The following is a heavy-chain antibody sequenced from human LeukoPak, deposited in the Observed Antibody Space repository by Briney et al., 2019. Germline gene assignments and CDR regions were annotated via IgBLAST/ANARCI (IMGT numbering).Heavy chain of an antibody. Sequence: GGSLRLSCAASGFTFSSYAMSWVRQAPGKGLERVSAISGSGGSTYYADSVKGRFTISRDNSKNTLYLQMNSLRAEDTAVYYCAKGGGWLYYFDYWGQGTLVTVSS. V-gene: IGHV3-23*01. J-gene: IGHJ4*02. D-gene: IGHD4-23*01. CDR2: ISGSGGST. CDR1: GFTFSSYA. CDR3: AKGGGWLYYFDY.